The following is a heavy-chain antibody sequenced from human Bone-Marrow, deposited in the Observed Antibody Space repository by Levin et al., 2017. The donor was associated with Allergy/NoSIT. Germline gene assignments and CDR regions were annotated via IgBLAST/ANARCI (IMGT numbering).Heavy chain of an antibody. D-gene: IGHD1-1*01. CDR2: ISYEGSNK. V-gene: IGHV3-30*03. Sequence: GESLKISCTVSGFRFSDYSIYWVRQAPGKGLEWVAVISYEGSNKYYADSVRGRFSVSRDNSKNTLHLDLNSLRVEDTALYYCTSGNFDFWGQGTLVTVSS. J-gene: IGHJ4*02. CDR1: GFRFSDYS. CDR3: TSGNFDF.